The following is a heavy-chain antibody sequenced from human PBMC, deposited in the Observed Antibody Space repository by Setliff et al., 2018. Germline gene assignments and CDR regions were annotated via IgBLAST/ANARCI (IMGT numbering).Heavy chain of an antibody. CDR3: ARASRFGTTVWKGDYYMDV. CDR2: INTNTGNP. CDR1: GYTFSSYA. Sequence: GASVKVSCKASGYTFSSYAMGWMRQALGQRLEWMGWINTNTGNPSYAQDFTGRLVFSLDTSVSTAYLQISSLKAEDSAVYYCARASRFGTTVWKGDYYMDVWGKGTTVTVSS. D-gene: IGHD4-4*01. V-gene: IGHV7-4-1*02. J-gene: IGHJ6*03.